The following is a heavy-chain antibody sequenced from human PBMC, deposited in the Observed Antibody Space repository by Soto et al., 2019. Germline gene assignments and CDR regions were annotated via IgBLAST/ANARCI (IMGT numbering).Heavy chain of an antibody. CDR3: ARVACSSTSCYLNWFDP. Sequence: SGTLSLTCTVSGGSVSSYYWSWIRQPPGKGLEWIGYIYYSGSTNYNPSLKSRVTISVDTSKNQFSLKLSSVTAADTAVYYCARVACSSTSCYLNWFDPWGQGTLVTVSS. V-gene: IGHV4-59*02. D-gene: IGHD2-2*01. CDR2: IYYSGST. J-gene: IGHJ5*02. CDR1: GGSVSSYY.